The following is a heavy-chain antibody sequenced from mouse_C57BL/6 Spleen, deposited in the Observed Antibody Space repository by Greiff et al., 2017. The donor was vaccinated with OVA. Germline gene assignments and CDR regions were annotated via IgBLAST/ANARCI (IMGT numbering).Heavy chain of an antibody. CDR1: GYAFSSYW. V-gene: IGHV1-80*01. CDR3: AREDRLTGIAMDY. CDR2: INPGDGDT. Sequence: QVQLQQSGAELVKPGASVKISCKASGYAFSSYWLNWVKQRPGKGLACIGKINPGDGDTNYNGKFKGKATLTADKSSSTAYMQLSSLTSEDSAVYFCAREDRLTGIAMDYWGQGTSVTVSS. D-gene: IGHD4-1*01. J-gene: IGHJ4*01.